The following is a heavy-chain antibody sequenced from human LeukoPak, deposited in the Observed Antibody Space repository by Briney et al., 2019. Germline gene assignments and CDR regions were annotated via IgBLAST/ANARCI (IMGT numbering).Heavy chain of an antibody. J-gene: IGHJ6*02. CDR3: AQDWEWSPLYGMDV. Sequence: PGRSLSLSRAVSGSTFSSYATHSVRQAPGKGMEWVAAISYEGRNTYYADSVEGRFNTSRDNSKNTLYLQMNSLRAEDTAVYYCAQDWEWSPLYGMDVWGQGTTVTVSS. V-gene: IGHV3-30*04. D-gene: IGHD3-3*01. CDR1: GSTFSSYA. CDR2: ISYEGRNT.